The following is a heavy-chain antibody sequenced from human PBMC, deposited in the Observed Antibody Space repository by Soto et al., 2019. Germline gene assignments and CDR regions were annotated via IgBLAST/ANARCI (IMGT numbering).Heavy chain of an antibody. CDR1: GYTFTSYY. CDR2: INPSGGST. D-gene: IGHD3-9*01. J-gene: IGHJ6*02. V-gene: IGHV1-46*01. CDR3: ARTYYDILTGSGVGPYYYYGMDV. Sequence: GASVKVSCKASGYTFTSYYMHWVRQAPGQGLEWMGIINPSGGSTSYAQKFQGRVTMTRDTSTSTVYMELSSLRSEDTAVYYCARTYYDILTGSGVGPYYYYGMDVWGQGTTVTVSS.